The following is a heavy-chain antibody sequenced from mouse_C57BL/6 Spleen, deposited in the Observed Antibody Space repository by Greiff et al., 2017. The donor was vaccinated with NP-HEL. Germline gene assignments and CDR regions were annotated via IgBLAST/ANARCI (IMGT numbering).Heavy chain of an antibody. V-gene: IGHV1-80*01. CDR3: ARGVTTVVARYFDV. CDR1: GYAFSSYW. Sequence: VQLQQSGAELVKPGASVKISCKASGYAFSSYWMNWVKQRPGKGLEWIGQIYPGDGDTNYNGKFKGKATLTADKSSSTAYMQLSSLTSEDSAVYFCARGVTTVVARYFDVWGTGTTVTVSS. J-gene: IGHJ1*03. D-gene: IGHD1-1*01. CDR2: IYPGDGDT.